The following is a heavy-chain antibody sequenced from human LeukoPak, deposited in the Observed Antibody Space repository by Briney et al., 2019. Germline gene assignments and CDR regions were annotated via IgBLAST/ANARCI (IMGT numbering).Heavy chain of an antibody. J-gene: IGHJ6*02. CDR2: NIPIFGTA. D-gene: IGHD6-6*01. CDR3: ARGSSSSSSYYYYGMDV. V-gene: IGHV1-69*13. Sequence: SVKVSCKASGGTFSSYAISWVRQAPGQGLEWMGGNIPIFGTANYAQKFQGRVTITADESTSTAYMELSSLRSEDTAVYYCARGSSSSSSYYYYGMDVWGQGTTVTVSS. CDR1: GGTFSSYA.